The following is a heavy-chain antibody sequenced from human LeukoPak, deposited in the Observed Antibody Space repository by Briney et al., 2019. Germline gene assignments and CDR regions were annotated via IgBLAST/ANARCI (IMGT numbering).Heavy chain of an antibody. CDR3: ARDKFTVTTAFGY. J-gene: IGHJ4*02. D-gene: IGHD4-17*01. CDR2: TNSDGSST. Sequence: GGSLTLTCAASGFTFSSYWMHWVRHAPGKGLVWVSRTNSDGSSTIHADSVKGPFTISRDNAKNTLYLQMNSLRAEDTAVYYCARDKFTVTTAFGYWGQGTLVTVSS. V-gene: IGHV3-74*01. CDR1: GFTFSSYW.